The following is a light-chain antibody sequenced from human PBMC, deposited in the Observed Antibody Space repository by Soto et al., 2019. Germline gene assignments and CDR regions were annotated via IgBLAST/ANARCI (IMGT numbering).Light chain of an antibody. Sequence: QSALTQPPSVSGSPGQSVTISCTGTSSDVGSYNRVSWYQQSPGTAPKLMIYEVTDRPSGVPDRFSGSKSGNTASLTISGLQAEDEADYYCSSYTSRSTLVFGGGTKLTVL. CDR3: SSYTSRSTLV. CDR2: EVT. V-gene: IGLV2-18*02. J-gene: IGLJ2*01. CDR1: SSDVGSYNR.